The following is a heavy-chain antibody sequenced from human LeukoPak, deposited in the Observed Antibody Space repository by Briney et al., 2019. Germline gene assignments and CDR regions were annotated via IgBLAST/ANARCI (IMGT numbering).Heavy chain of an antibody. J-gene: IGHJ6*02. Sequence: PSETLSLTCSVSGGSISIGGYSWSWIRQHPGKGLEWIGYIYYSGSTYYNPSLKSRVTISVDTSKNQFSLKLSSVTAADTAVYFCARASFLEWSTSRGYFYGMDVWGQGTTVTVSS. CDR2: IYYSGST. V-gene: IGHV4-31*03. D-gene: IGHD3-3*01. CDR3: ARASFLEWSTSRGYFYGMDV. CDR1: GGSISIGGYS.